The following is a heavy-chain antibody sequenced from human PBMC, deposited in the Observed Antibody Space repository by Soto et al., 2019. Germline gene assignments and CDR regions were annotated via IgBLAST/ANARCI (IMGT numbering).Heavy chain of an antibody. D-gene: IGHD3-9*01. J-gene: IGHJ6*02. Sequence: QVQLQESGPGLVKPSQTLSLTCTVSGGSISSGSYYWSWIRQLPGKGLEWIGYIYYSGSTYYNPCTYNRLTLSGRTTKTQFSPKLNSATAAGTAVYSCATMTYYDCRSLRLGALDLWGQGTTVTVSS. V-gene: IGHV4-31*03. CDR1: GGSISSGSYY. CDR3: ATMTYYDCRSLRLGALDL. CDR2: IYYSGST.